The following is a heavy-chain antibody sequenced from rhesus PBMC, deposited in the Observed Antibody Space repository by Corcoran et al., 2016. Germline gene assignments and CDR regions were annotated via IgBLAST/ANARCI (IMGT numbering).Heavy chain of an antibody. CDR3: ARAHWGDYYGYGLDS. CDR1: GFTFSSYG. V-gene: IGHV3-54*02. J-gene: IGHJ6*01. Sequence: EVQLVESGGGLVQPGGSLRLSCAASGFTFSSYGMHWVRQAPGKGLEWVAFKSYDGNKKYYSDSVKDRFTISGDNSKNMLYLQMNNLKLEDTAVYYCARAHWGDYYGYGLDSWGQGVVVTVSS. CDR2: KSYDGNKK. D-gene: IGHD3-34*01.